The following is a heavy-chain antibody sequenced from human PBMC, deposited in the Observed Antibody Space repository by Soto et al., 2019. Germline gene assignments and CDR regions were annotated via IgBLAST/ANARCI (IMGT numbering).Heavy chain of an antibody. CDR1: GYSFTSYW. CDR2: IYPGDSDT. D-gene: IGHD3-9*01. Sequence: GESLKISYKGSGYSFTSYWIGWVRQMPGKGLEWMGIIYPGDSDTRYSPSFQGQVTISADKSISTAYLQWSSLKASDTAMYYCARQGTYYDILTGYYSPDYWGQGTLVTVSS. V-gene: IGHV5-51*01. J-gene: IGHJ4*02. CDR3: ARQGTYYDILTGYYSPDY.